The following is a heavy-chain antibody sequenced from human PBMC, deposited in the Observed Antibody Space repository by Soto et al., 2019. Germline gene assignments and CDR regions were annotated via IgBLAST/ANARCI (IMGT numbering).Heavy chain of an antibody. Sequence: PSETLSLTCAVSGDSISSGGFSWSWIRQPPGKGLEWIGYIYHSGTSFYNPSLKSRVTISVDGSKNQFSLKLSSVTAADTAVYYCARSVFPWGQGTLVTVSS. CDR2: IYHSGTS. CDR1: GDSISSGGFS. CDR3: ARSVFP. V-gene: IGHV4-30-2*01. J-gene: IGHJ5*02.